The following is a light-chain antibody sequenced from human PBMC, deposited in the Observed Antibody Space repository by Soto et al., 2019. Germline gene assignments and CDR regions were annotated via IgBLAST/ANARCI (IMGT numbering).Light chain of an antibody. CDR3: ASWDDRRSGPV. Sequence: QSVLTQPPSASGNPGQRVTISCSGSSSNIGSNYVYWYQQLPGTAAKLLIYPNNQRPSGVPDRFSGSKSATSASLAISGLRSEGEADYDCASWDDRRSGPVFGRGTKLPVL. CDR2: PNN. V-gene: IGLV1-47*01. CDR1: SSNIGSNY. J-gene: IGLJ2*01.